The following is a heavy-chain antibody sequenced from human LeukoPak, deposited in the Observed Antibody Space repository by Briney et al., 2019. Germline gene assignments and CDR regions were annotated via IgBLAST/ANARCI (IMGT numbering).Heavy chain of an antibody. CDR3: ARHPGENYYDSSGYYLDAFDI. D-gene: IGHD3-22*01. CDR1: GGSISSSSYY. CDR2: IYYSGST. J-gene: IGHJ3*02. Sequence: PSETLSLTCTVSGGSISSSSYYWGWIRQPPGKGLEWIGSIYYSGSTYYNPSLKSRVTISVDTSKNQFSLKLSSVTAADTAVYYCARHPGENYYDSSGYYLDAFDIWGQGTMVTVSS. V-gene: IGHV4-39*01.